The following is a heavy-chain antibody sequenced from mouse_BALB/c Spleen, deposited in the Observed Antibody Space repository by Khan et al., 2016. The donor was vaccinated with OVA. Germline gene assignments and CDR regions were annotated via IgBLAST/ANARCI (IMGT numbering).Heavy chain of an antibody. Sequence: EVELVESGGGLVQPGGSRKLSCAASGFTFSDYGMAWVRQAPGKGPEWIAFISNLAYSIYYADTVTGRFTIPSENAKNTLYLEMSSLRSEDTAMYYCARSWAMDYWGQGTSVTVSS. CDR1: GFTFSDYG. CDR2: ISNLAYSI. CDR3: ARSWAMDY. V-gene: IGHV5-15*02. J-gene: IGHJ4*01.